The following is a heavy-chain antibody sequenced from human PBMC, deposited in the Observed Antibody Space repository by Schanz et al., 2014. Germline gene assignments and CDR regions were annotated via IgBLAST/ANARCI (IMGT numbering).Heavy chain of an antibody. CDR2: ISAYTNNT. CDR1: RYTFNTYG. CDR3: ARGGYSSGWYDRDIAHCDY. J-gene: IGHJ4*02. V-gene: IGHV1-18*01. Sequence: QGQLVQSGPEVKEPGASVKVSCEASRYTFNTYGLNWVRQAPGQGLEWMGWISAYTNNTNYAQKVQGRVTMTTDTATGTAYMELRSLRSDDTAVYYCARGGYSSGWYDRDIAHCDYWGEGTLVAVAP. D-gene: IGHD6-19*01.